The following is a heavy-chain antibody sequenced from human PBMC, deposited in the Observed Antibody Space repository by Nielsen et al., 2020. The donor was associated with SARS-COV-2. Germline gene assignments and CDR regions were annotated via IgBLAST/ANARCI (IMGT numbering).Heavy chain of an antibody. CDR1: GLTLVANA. Sequence: GSSLRPSFEPSGLTLVANAMHGFRQAPGKGLGWVSGISWNGGSISNANSVRGRFTITRANAKNSLYLQLNSLRAEDTALYYCATLLAVTAHSTGYYYGMDVWGQGTTVTVSS. D-gene: IGHD5-18*01. V-gene: IGHV3-9*01. J-gene: IGHJ6*02. CDR3: ATLLAVTAHSTGYYYGMDV. CDR2: ISWNGGSI.